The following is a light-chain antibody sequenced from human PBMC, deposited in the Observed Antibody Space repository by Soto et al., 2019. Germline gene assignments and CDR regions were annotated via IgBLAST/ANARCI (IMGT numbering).Light chain of an antibody. CDR3: QQYNSYSPYT. J-gene: IGKJ2*01. V-gene: IGKV1-5*03. CDR1: QSISSW. Sequence: DIQMTQSPSTLSASVGDRVTITCRASQSISSWLAWYQQKPGKAPKLLIYKAPNLESGVPSRFSGSGSGTEFPLTISSLQLDEFATYYCQQYNSYSPYTFGQGTKLEIK. CDR2: KAP.